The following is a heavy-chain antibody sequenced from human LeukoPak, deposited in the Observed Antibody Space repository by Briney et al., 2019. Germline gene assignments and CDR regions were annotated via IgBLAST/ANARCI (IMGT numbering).Heavy chain of an antibody. Sequence: PSETLSLTCAVYGGSFSGYYWSWIRQPPGKGLEWIGEINHSGSTNYNPSLKSRVTISVDTSKNQFSLKLSSVTAADTAVYYCARGVRVRGVIARTNWFDPWGQGTLVTVSS. V-gene: IGHV4-34*01. D-gene: IGHD3-10*01. CDR2: INHSGST. CDR3: ARGVRVRGVIARTNWFDP. J-gene: IGHJ5*02. CDR1: GGSFSGYY.